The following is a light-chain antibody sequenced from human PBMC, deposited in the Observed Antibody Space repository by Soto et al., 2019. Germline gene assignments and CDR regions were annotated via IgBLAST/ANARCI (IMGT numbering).Light chain of an antibody. V-gene: IGKV3-15*01. CDR2: GAS. CDR1: QSVSSD. CDR3: QQYNNWPYT. J-gene: IGKJ2*01. Sequence: EIVMTQSPATLSVSPGERATLSCRASQSVSSDLAWYQQQPGQAPRLLIYGASTRATGIPARFTGSGSGTEFNLTISSLQSEDFANYYCQQYNNWPYTFGQGTKLE.